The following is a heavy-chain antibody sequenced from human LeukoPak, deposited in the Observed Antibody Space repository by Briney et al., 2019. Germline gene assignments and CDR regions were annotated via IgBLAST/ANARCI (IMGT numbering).Heavy chain of an antibody. V-gene: IGHV4-30-4*01. CDR3: ARSLGYCSGGSCYSGAVYY. CDR2: IYYSGST. CDR1: GGSISSGDYY. D-gene: IGHD2-15*01. Sequence: PSQTLSLTCTVSGGSISSGDYYWSWIRQPPGKGLEWIGYIYYSGSTYYNPSLKSRVTISVDTSKNQFSLKLSSVTAADTAVYYCARSLGYCSGGSCYSGAVYYWGQGTLVTVSS. J-gene: IGHJ4*02.